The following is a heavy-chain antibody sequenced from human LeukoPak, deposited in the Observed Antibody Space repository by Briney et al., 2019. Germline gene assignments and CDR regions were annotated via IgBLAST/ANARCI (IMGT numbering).Heavy chain of an antibody. CDR2: ISPTTTIT. CDR1: GFTLSDYY. CDR3: ARVSRTTVRY. Sequence: GGSLRPSCAASGFTLSDYYMNWVRQAPGKGLEWVGYISPTTTITGYADSVKGRFTISRDNAKNSLYLQMNSLRGEDTAVYYCARVSRTTVRYWGQGTLVTVSS. D-gene: IGHD4-17*01. J-gene: IGHJ4*02. V-gene: IGHV3-48*01.